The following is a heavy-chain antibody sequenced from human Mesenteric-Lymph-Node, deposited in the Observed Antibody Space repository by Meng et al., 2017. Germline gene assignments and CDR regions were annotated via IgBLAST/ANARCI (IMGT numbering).Heavy chain of an antibody. D-gene: IGHD1-26*01. CDR3: ARDWGGSGTQNWFDP. V-gene: IGHV7-4-1*02. J-gene: IGHJ5*02. Sequence: ASVKVSCKPSGYTFTDHYIHWVRQAPGQGLEWMGWINTNTGTPTDAQGFTGRFVFSLDTSVSTAHLQISSLKAEDTAVYYCARDWGGSGTQNWFDPWGQGTLVTVSS. CDR2: INTNTGTP. CDR1: GYTFTDHY.